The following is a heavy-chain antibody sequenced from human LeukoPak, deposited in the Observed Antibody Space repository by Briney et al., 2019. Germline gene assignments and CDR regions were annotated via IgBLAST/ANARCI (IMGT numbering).Heavy chain of an antibody. J-gene: IGHJ5*02. V-gene: IGHV4-59*08. CDR1: GGSISSYY. CDR3: ARSPPLVVPAAYNWFDP. Sequence: SETLSLTCTVSGGSISSYYWSWIRQPPGKGLEWIGYIYYSGSTNYNPSLKSRVTISVDTSKNQFSLKLSSVTAADTAVYYCARSPPLVVPAAYNWFDPWGQGTLVTVSS. D-gene: IGHD2-2*01. CDR2: IYYSGST.